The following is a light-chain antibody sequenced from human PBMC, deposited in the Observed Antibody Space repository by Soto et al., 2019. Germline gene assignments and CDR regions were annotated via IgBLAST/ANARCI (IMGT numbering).Light chain of an antibody. Sequence: EIVMTQSPATLSVSPGERATLSCRASQTVSSNLGWYQQKPGQAPRLLIYGASTRATGIPARFSGSGSGTDFTLTISSLQSDDSAVYYCQQYHNWPPYTFSQGTKLEIK. J-gene: IGKJ2*01. CDR3: QQYHNWPPYT. CDR1: QTVSSN. CDR2: GAS. V-gene: IGKV3-15*01.